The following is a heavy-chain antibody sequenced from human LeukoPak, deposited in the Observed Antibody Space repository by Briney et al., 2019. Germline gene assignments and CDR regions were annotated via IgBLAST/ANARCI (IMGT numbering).Heavy chain of an antibody. J-gene: IGHJ4*02. Sequence: SETLSLTCAVYGGSFSGYYWSWIRQPPGKGLEWIGEINHSGSTNYNPSLKSRVTISVDTSKNQFSLKLSSVTAADTAVYYCARSPYCSGGGCYRRGFDYWGQGTLVTVSS. V-gene: IGHV4-34*01. D-gene: IGHD2-15*01. CDR3: ARSPYCSGGGCYRRGFDY. CDR2: INHSGST. CDR1: GGSFSGYY.